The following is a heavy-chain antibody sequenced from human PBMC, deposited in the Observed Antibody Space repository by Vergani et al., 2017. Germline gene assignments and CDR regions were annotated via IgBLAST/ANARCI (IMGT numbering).Heavy chain of an antibody. V-gene: IGHV3-7*01. CDR2: IKRDGTET. CDR3: ARISGGSAPYLHY. Sequence: VHLEESGGGLVQPGGSLRLSCAASGLTFGDYYMAWIRLAPGKGLDWVASIKRDGTETFYVDSVKGRFTISRDNAKTTLYLQMNSLRDEDRGVYYCARISGGSAPYLHYWGQGTLVTVAS. J-gene: IGHJ1*01. CDR1: GLTFGDYY. D-gene: IGHD2-15*01.